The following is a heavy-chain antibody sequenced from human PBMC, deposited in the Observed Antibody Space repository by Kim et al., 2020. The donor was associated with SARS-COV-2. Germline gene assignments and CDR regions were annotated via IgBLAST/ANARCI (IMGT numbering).Heavy chain of an antibody. J-gene: IGHJ1*01. CDR2: IRSNTYLGTK. V-gene: IGHV3-49*03. D-gene: IGHD3-16*01. CDR1: GFTFGEYA. Sequence: GGSLRLSCTGSGFTFGEYAMSWFRQAPGKGLEWVGLIRSNTYLGTKEYAASVKGRFSISREDSRSVVYLQMNSLKIEDTAVYYCARDNTKLYYPEYFPHWGQGTLVTVSS. CDR3: ARDNTKLYYPEYFPH.